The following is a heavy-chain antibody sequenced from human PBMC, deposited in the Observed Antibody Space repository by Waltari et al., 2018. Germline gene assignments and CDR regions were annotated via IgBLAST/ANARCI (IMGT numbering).Heavy chain of an antibody. CDR2: MNPNSGNT. D-gene: IGHD6-19*01. V-gene: IGHV1-8*01. CDR3: ARVEGIAVAGLDY. J-gene: IGHJ4*02. CDR1: GYTFTSFD. Sequence: QVQLVQSGAEVKKPGASVKVSCKASGYTFTSFDINWVRQATGQGLEWVGWMNPNSGNTGYAQNFQGRVTMTGNTSISTAYMELSSLRSEDTAVYYCARVEGIAVAGLDYWGQGTLVTVSS.